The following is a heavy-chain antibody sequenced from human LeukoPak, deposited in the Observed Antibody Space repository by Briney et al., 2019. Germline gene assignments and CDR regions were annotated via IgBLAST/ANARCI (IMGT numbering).Heavy chain of an antibody. CDR1: GFTFSSYA. D-gene: IGHD6-19*01. J-gene: IGHJ4*02. Sequence: PPGGSLRLSCAASGFTFSSYAMSWVRQAPGKGLEWVSSISGSGSNTYYADSVKGRFTISRDNPKNTLYLQMNSLRAADTAVYYCAKDRRITMAGTVDYFDYWGQGTLVTVPS. CDR2: ISGSGSNT. V-gene: IGHV3-23*01. CDR3: AKDRRITMAGTVDYFDY.